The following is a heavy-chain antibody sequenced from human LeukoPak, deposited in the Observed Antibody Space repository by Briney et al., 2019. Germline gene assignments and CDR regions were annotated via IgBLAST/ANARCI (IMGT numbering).Heavy chain of an antibody. CDR3: ARESNYYDTSDYYQGDAFDI. CDR1: GYTFTGYY. V-gene: IGHV1-2*02. Sequence: ASVKVSCKASGYTFTGYYMHWVRQAPGQGLEWMGWINPNSGGTNYAQKFQGRVTMTRDTSISTAYMELRRLRSDDTAVYYCARESNYYDTSDYYQGDAFDIWGQGTMVTVSS. J-gene: IGHJ3*02. D-gene: IGHD3-22*01. CDR2: INPNSGGT.